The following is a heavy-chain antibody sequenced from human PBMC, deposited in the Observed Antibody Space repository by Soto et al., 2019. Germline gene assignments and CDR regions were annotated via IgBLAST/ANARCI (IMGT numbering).Heavy chain of an antibody. Sequence: QVQLQESGPGLVKPSQTLSLTCTVSGGSTSSGGYYWSWIRQHPGKGLEWIGYIYYNPSLKSRVTISVDTPKNQFSLKLSSVTAADTAVYYCARSVFPWGQGTLVTVSS. J-gene: IGHJ5*02. V-gene: IGHV4-31*03. CDR3: ARSVFP. CDR1: GGSTSSGGYY. CDR2: IY.